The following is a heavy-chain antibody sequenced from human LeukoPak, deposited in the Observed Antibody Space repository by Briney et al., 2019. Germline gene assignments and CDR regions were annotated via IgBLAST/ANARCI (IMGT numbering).Heavy chain of an antibody. J-gene: IGHJ6*02. D-gene: IGHD3-22*01. CDR3: ARSGSSGYYYYYYGMDV. V-gene: IGHV4-59*01. CDR2: IYYSGST. CDR1: GGSISSYY. Sequence: SETLSLTCTVSGGSISSYYWSWIRQPPGKGLEWIGYIYYSGSTNYNPSLKSRVTISVDRSKDQFSLKLSSVTAADTAVYYCARSGSSGYYYYYYGMDVWGQGTTVTVSS.